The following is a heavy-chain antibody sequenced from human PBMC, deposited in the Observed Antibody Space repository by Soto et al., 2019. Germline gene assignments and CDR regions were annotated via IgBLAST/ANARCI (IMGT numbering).Heavy chain of an antibody. CDR2: ISYDGSHQ. V-gene: IGHV3-30*18. J-gene: IGHJ5*02. Sequence: LILSCAASGFTFSNYGMHWVRQTPGKGLEWVAVISYDGSHQFYTDSVKGRFTISRDNSKNTLYLQMNSLKTEDTAMYYCAKDPKCCTIGSHFLDNWFDPWGQGTLVTVSS. CDR1: GFTFSNYG. CDR3: AKDPKCCTIGSHFLDNWFDP. D-gene: IGHD2-8*01.